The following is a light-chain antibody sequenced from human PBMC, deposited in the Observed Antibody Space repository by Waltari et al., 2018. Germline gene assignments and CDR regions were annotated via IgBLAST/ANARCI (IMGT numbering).Light chain of an antibody. CDR1: QGISTW. CDR2: SAS. Sequence: DTQMTQSPSAVSASVGDRLTITCRASQGISTWLAWYQQKPGKAPKLLIYSASRLQNGVPSRFSGSGYGTDCTLTISSLQPEDFATYYCQQAKTVPLTFGGGTKVEIK. V-gene: IGKV1-12*01. CDR3: QQAKTVPLT. J-gene: IGKJ4*01.